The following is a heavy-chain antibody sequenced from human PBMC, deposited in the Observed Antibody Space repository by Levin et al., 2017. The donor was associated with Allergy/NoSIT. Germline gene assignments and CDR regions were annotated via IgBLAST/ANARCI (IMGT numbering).Heavy chain of an antibody. CDR1: GFTVSSTY. D-gene: IGHD3-3*01. Sequence: GASVKVSCAASGFTVSSTYMSWVRQAPGKGLEWVSIIYYDGSTYYADSVKGRFTISRDSSKNTLYLQMNRLRAEDTAVYYCARVGSGPAGVDYWGQGTLVTVSS. CDR2: IYYDGST. V-gene: IGHV3-53*01. CDR3: ARVGSGPAGVDY. J-gene: IGHJ4*02.